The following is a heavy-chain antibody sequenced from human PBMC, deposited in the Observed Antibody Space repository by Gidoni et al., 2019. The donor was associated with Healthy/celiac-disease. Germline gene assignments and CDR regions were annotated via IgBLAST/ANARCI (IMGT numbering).Heavy chain of an antibody. CDR1: GGSFSGYY. D-gene: IGHD6-19*01. J-gene: IGHJ3*02. V-gene: IGHV4-34*01. CDR2: INHSGST. Sequence: QVQLQQWGAGLLKPSATPSLTCAVYGGSFSGYYWSWIRQPPGKGLEWIGEINHSGSTNYNPSLKSRVTISVDTSKNQFSLKLSSVTAADTAVYYCARRVRQWLVRAAFDIWGQGTMVTVSS. CDR3: ARRVRQWLVRAAFDI.